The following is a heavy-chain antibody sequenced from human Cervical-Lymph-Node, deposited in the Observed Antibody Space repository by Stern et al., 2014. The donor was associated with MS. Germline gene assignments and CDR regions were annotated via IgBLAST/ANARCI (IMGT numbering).Heavy chain of an antibody. V-gene: IGHV3-72*01. CDR3: ARLKVGATLGLDS. D-gene: IGHD1-26*01. Sequence: EVQLEESGGALVQPGGSLRLSCAASGFTFSDHYMDWVRQAPGKGLEWVGRIRDKVKSYTTEYAASVKGRFTISRDDSKNSLYLQMNSLRTEDTAVYSCARLKVGATLGLDSWGQGTLVTVSS. CDR1: GFTFSDHY. J-gene: IGHJ4*02. CDR2: IRDKVKSYTT.